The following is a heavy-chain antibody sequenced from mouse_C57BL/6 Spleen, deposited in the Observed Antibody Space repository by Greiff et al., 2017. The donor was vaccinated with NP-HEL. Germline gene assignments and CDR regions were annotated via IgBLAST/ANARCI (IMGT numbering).Heavy chain of an antibody. CDR2: ISDGGSYT. J-gene: IGHJ2*01. V-gene: IGHV5-4*01. Sequence: EVKLMESGGGLVKPGGSLKLSCAASGFTFSSYAMSWVRQTPEKRLEWVATISDGGSYTYYPDNVKGRFTISRDNAKNNLYLQMSHLKSEDTAMYYCAREVDSSYYFDYWGQGTTLTVSS. CDR3: AREVDSSYYFDY. D-gene: IGHD3-2*01. CDR1: GFTFSSYA.